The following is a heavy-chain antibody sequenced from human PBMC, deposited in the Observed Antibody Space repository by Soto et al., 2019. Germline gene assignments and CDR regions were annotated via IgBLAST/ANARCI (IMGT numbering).Heavy chain of an antibody. CDR3: LRNSGYEVRDY. CDR1: GFTFSSYT. J-gene: IGHJ4*02. D-gene: IGHD5-12*01. Sequence: GGSLRLSCSASGFTFSSYTMHWVRQAPGKGLEYVSAIVGDGVRTYYADSVKGRFTISRDNSKNTVHLQMSSLRTDDTAVYYCLRNSGYEVRDYWGQGTLVTVSS. CDR2: IVGDGVRT. V-gene: IGHV3-64D*06.